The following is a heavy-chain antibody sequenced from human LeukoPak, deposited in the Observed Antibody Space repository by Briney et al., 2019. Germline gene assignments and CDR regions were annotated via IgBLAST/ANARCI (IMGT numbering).Heavy chain of an antibody. CDR1: GGSISSSGYY. D-gene: IGHD3-22*01. Sequence: SETLSLTCTVSGGSISSSGYYWGWIRQPPGKGLEWIGSIYYSGSTYYNPSLKSRVTISVDTSKNQFSLKLSSVTAADTAVYYCARPGYYSNWFDPWGQGTLVTVSS. V-gene: IGHV4-39*01. CDR3: ARPGYYSNWFDP. CDR2: IYYSGST. J-gene: IGHJ5*02.